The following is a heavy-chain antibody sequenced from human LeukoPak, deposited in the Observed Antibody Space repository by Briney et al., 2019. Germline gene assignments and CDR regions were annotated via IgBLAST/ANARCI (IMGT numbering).Heavy chain of an antibody. J-gene: IGHJ4*02. D-gene: IGHD6-13*01. CDR2: INSDGSTT. CDR1: GFSLSSYW. CDR3: ARRQYRSSWYYFDY. Sequence: PGGSLRLSCAASGFSLSSYWMHWVRQAPGKELVWVSRINSDGSTTNYADSVKGRFSISRDNAKNTLYLQMNSLRAEDTAVYYCARRQYRSSWYYFDYWGQGTLVTVSS. V-gene: IGHV3-74*01.